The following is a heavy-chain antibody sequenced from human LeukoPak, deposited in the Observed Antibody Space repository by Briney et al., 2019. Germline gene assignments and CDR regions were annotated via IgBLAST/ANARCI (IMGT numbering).Heavy chain of an antibody. D-gene: IGHD2-15*01. Sequence: SETLSLTCTVSGGSVSSSIYYWSWIRQSPGKGLEWIGYIDYSGSTNYNPSLKSRVTISVDTSKNQFSLKLSSVTAADTAVYYCAREQVATISYYFDYWGQGTLVTVSS. CDR1: GGSVSSSIYY. CDR3: AREQVATISYYFDY. J-gene: IGHJ4*02. CDR2: IDYSGST. V-gene: IGHV4-61*01.